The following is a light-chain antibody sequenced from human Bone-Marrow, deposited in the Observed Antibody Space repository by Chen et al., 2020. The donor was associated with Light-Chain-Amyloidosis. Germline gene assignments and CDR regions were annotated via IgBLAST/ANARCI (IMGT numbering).Light chain of an antibody. CDR2: RDT. CDR1: DLPTKY. V-gene: IGLV3-25*03. J-gene: IGLJ2*01. Sequence: SYELTQPPSVSVSPGQTARITCSGDDLPTKYAYWYQQKPGQAPVLVIHRDTERPSGSSERFSGSSSGTTATLTSSGVQAEDEADYHCQSADSSGTYEVIFGGGTELTVL. CDR3: QSADSSGTYEVI.